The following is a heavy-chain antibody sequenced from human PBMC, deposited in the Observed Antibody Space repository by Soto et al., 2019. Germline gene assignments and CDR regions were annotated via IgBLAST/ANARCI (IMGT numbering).Heavy chain of an antibody. CDR3: AKRFYREEDGYNFFDS. Sequence: GGSLRLSCSASGFTFSNCAMSWVRQAPGKGLEWVSTISGRGGSTYYADSVKGRLTISRDNSKNTLFLQMNSLRAEDTAVHYCAKRFYREEDGYNFFDSWGQGTLVTVSS. J-gene: IGHJ4*02. V-gene: IGHV3-23*01. D-gene: IGHD5-12*01. CDR1: GFTFSNCA. CDR2: ISGRGGST.